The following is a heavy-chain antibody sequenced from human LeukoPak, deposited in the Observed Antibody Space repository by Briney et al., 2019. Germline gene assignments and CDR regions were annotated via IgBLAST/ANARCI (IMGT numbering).Heavy chain of an antibody. CDR2: TYSRSKWYH. D-gene: IGHD3-10*01. CDR1: GDSVSSNSVA. J-gene: IGHJ3*01. V-gene: IGHV6-1*01. Sequence: QTLSLTCAISGDSVSSNSVAWNWIRQSPSRGLEWLGRTYSRSKWYHDYAVSVRSRITINPDTSKNQFSLRLNSMTPEDTAVYYCARDSSITWGGAFDVWGQGTMVTVSS. CDR3: ARDSSITWGGAFDV.